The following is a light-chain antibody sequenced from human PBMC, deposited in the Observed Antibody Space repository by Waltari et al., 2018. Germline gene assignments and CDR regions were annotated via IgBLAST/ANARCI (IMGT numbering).Light chain of an antibody. CDR1: QIISSS. V-gene: IGKV1-39*01. CDR3: HQSYTTPQT. CDR2: AAS. Sequence: DIQMTQSPSSLSASVGDRVTITCRASQIISSSLNWYHQKPGKAPQLLISAASSLQSGVPSRFSGSGSGTEFTLTISSLQPEDFAIYYCHQSYTTPQTFGQGTKVEIK. J-gene: IGKJ1*01.